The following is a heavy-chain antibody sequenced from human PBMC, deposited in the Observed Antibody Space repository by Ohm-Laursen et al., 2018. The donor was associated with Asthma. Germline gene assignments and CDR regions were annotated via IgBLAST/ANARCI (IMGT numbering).Heavy chain of an antibody. D-gene: IGHD2-15*01. V-gene: IGHV4-31*03. Sequence: TLSLTCTVSGASITSAPYYWNWIRQHPGKGLEWIGYIYYSWSTYYNPSLESRVTISLDSSKNQFSLKLSSVTATDTAVYYCARFDYSRNWFDPWGQGTLVTVSS. CDR1: GASITSAPYY. CDR3: ARFDYSRNWFDP. J-gene: IGHJ5*02. CDR2: IYYSWST.